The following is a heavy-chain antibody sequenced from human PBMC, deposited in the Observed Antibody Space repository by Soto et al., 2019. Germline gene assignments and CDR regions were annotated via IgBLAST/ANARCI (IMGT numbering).Heavy chain of an antibody. V-gene: IGHV1-18*01. CDR2: ISAYNGNT. D-gene: IGHD3-22*01. J-gene: IGHJ4*02. Sequence: QVQLVQSGAEVKKPGASVKVSCKASGYTFTSYGISWVRQAPGQGLEWMGWISAYNGNTNYAQKLQGRVTMTTDTSTSTAYMELRSLRSDDTAVYYCARGGSRLTSSAKYYYDSSGYLPYFDYWGQGTLVTVSS. CDR1: GYTFTSYG. CDR3: ARGGSRLTSSAKYYYDSSGYLPYFDY.